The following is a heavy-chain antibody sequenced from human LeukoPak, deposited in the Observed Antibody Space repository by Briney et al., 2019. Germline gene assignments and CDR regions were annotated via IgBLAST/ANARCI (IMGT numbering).Heavy chain of an antibody. CDR1: GFTFSSYS. CDR2: ISSSSSYI. CDR3: ARGGRYDFWSGYYTRTYYFDY. J-gene: IGHJ4*02. V-gene: IGHV3-21*01. Sequence: GGSLRLSCAASGFTFSSYSMNWVRQAPGKGLEWVSSISSSSSYIYYADSVKGRFTISRDNAKNSLYLQMNSLRAEDTAVYYCARGGRYDFWSGYYTRTYYFDYWGQGTLVTVSS. D-gene: IGHD3-3*01.